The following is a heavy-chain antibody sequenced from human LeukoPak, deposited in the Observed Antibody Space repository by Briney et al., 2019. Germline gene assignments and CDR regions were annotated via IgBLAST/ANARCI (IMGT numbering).Heavy chain of an antibody. CDR2: IRQDGSEK. J-gene: IGHJ3*02. CDR1: GFTFSSYW. D-gene: IGHD3-22*01. CDR3: ARNSYDNSGDYDIVDAFDI. Sequence: PGGSLRLSCAASGFTFSSYWMSWVRQAPGKGLEWVANIRQDGSEKYYVDSVKGRFTISRDNAKSSLYLQMNSLRAEDTAVYYCARNSYDNSGDYDIVDAFDIWGQGTMVTVSS. V-gene: IGHV3-7*01.